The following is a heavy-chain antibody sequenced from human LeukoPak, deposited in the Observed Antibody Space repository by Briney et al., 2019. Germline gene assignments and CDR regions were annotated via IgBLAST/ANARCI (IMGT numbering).Heavy chain of an antibody. CDR3: AKGSGEDFDY. CDR1: GFTFSSYA. J-gene: IGHJ4*02. Sequence: GGSLRLSCAASGFTFSSYAMHWVRQAPGKGLDWVAVIADDGSNKYYADSVKGRFTISRDNSKNTLYLQMNSLRAEDTAVYYCAKGSGEDFDYWGQGTLVTVSS. D-gene: IGHD2-15*01. CDR2: IADDGSNK. V-gene: IGHV3-30*04.